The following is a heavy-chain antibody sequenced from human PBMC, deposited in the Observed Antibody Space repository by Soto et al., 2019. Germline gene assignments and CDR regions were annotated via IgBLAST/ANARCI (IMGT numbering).Heavy chain of an antibody. CDR3: AKAPPLGDCSSTSCYTWFDP. CDR2: ISGSGGST. Sequence: GGSLRLSCAASGFTFSSYAMSWVRQAPGKGLEWVSAISGSGGSTYYADSVKGRFTISRDNSKNTLYLQMNSLRAEDTAVYYCAKAPPLGDCSSTSCYTWFDPWGQGTLVTVSS. D-gene: IGHD2-2*02. CDR1: GFTFSSYA. V-gene: IGHV3-23*01. J-gene: IGHJ5*02.